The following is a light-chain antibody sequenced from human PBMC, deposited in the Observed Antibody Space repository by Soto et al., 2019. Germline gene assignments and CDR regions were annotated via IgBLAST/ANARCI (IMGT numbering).Light chain of an antibody. V-gene: IGKV1-12*02. CDR1: HFISSW. CDR2: AAS. CDR3: QQTNSFPWT. J-gene: IGKJ1*01. Sequence: DIQMTQSPSSVPASVGERVTITCRASHFISSWLAWYQQKPGRAPKLLIYAASTLHSGVPSRFSGSGSVTDFTLTISSLQPEDFATYYCQQTNSFPWTFGQGTKVEIK.